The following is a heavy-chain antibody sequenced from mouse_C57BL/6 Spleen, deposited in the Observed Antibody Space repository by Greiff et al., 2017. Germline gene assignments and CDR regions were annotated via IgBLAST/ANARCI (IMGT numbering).Heavy chain of an antibody. Sequence: VQLKESGPGMVKPSQSLSLTCTVTGYSITSGYDWHWIRHFPGNKLEWMGYISYSGSTNYNPSLKSRISITHDTSKNHFFLKLNSVTTEDTATYYCARWIYDGYYWYFDVWGTGTTVTVSS. CDR2: ISYSGST. D-gene: IGHD2-3*01. CDR1: GYSITSGYD. V-gene: IGHV3-1*01. J-gene: IGHJ1*03. CDR3: ARWIYDGYYWYFDV.